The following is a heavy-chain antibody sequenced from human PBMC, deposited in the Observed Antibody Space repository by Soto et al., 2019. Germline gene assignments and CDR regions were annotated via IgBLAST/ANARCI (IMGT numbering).Heavy chain of an antibody. D-gene: IGHD2-21*02. V-gene: IGHV1-69*01. CDR1: GGTFSSHA. CDR2: IIPMFGTT. Sequence: QVQLVQSGAEVKKPGSSVKVSCKTSGGTFSSHALTWLRQAPGQGLEWRGGIIPMFGTTYTSQKFQGRVAISADETTSTLELSSLRSEDTAVYFCARGDVCYPGGDDAFDLWGQGTTVIVSS. CDR3: ARGDVCYPGGDDAFDL. J-gene: IGHJ3*01.